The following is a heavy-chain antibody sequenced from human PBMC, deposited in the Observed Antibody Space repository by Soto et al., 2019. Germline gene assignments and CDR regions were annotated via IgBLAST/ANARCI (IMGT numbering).Heavy chain of an antibody. CDR3: ARGGSYYDFWSCISDYNYGMDV. CDR1: GGTFSSYA. V-gene: IGHV1-69*12. J-gene: IGHJ6*02. Sequence: QVQLVQSGAEVKKPGSSVKVSCKASGGTFSSYAISWVRQAPGQGLEWMGGIIPIFGTANNAQKFQGRVTITADESTSTAYMELSSLRSEDTAVYYCARGGSYYDFWSCISDYNYGMDVWGQGTTVTVSS. D-gene: IGHD3-3*01. CDR2: IIPIFGTA.